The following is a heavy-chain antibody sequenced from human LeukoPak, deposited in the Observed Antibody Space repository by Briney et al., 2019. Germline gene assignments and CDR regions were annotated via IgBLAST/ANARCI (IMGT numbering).Heavy chain of an antibody. CDR3: ANKWLVEYYFDY. CDR1: GFTFSSYA. D-gene: IGHD6-19*01. Sequence: GGSLRLSCAASGFTFSSYAMSWVRQAPGKGLEWVSAISGSGGSTYYADSVKGRFTISRDNSKNTLYLQMNSLRAEDTAVYYCANKWLVEYYFDYWGQGTLVTVSS. J-gene: IGHJ4*02. V-gene: IGHV3-23*01. CDR2: ISGSGGST.